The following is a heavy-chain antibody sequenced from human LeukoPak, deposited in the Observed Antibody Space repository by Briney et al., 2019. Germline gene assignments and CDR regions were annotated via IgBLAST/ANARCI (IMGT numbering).Heavy chain of an antibody. Sequence: GGSLRLSCAASGFTVSSNYMSWVRQAPGKGLEWVSVIYSGGRTYYADSVKGRFTISRDNSKNTLYLQMNSLRADDTAVYYCARGAYVLRYFDYWGQGTLVTVSS. CDR2: IYSGGRT. J-gene: IGHJ4*02. V-gene: IGHV3-66*01. D-gene: IGHD3-9*01. CDR1: GFTVSSNY. CDR3: ARGAYVLRYFDY.